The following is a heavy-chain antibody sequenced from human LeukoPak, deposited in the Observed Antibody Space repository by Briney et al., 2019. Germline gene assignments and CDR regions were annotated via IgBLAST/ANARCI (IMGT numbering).Heavy chain of an antibody. CDR2: INHSGST. Sequence: SETLSLTCAVYGGSFSAYYWSWIRQPPGKGLERIGEINHSGSTNYNPSLKSRVTISVDTSRNQFSLKLSSVTAADTAVYYCARAPRAAGTRGERRRGAFDIWGQGTMVTVSS. CDR3: ARAPRAAGTRGERRRGAFDI. J-gene: IGHJ3*02. D-gene: IGHD1-1*01. CDR1: GGSFSAYY. V-gene: IGHV4-34*01.